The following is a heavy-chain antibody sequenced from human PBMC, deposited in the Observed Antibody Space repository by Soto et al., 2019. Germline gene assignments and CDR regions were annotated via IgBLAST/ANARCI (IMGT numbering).Heavy chain of an antibody. CDR2: ISNSGNTK. Sequence: PGGSLRLSCAASGFTFSASYMTWLRQAPGRGLEWVSYISNSGNTKEYADSVRGRFTISRDNAKNSVHLQMDSLRAEDTAVYYCARERSCSGNSCYKLRFDPWGQGTRVIVSS. J-gene: IGHJ5*02. CDR3: ARERSCSGNSCYKLRFDP. CDR1: GFTFSASY. V-gene: IGHV3-11*01. D-gene: IGHD5-12*01.